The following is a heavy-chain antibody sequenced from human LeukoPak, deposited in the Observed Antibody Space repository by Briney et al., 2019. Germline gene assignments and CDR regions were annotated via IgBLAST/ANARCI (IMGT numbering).Heavy chain of an antibody. Sequence: ASVKVSCKASGFTFTGYYMHWVRQAPGQGLEWMGWINPNSGGTNYAQKFQGWVTMTRDTSISTAYMELSRLRSDDTAVYYCARVIWDYGSSGYSLGAFDIWGQGTIVTVSS. V-gene: IGHV1-2*04. J-gene: IGHJ3*02. CDR2: INPNSGGT. CDR3: ARVIWDYGSSGYSLGAFDI. CDR1: GFTFTGYY. D-gene: IGHD3-22*01.